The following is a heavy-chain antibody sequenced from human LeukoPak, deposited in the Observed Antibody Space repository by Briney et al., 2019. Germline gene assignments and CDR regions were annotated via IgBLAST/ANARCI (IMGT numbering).Heavy chain of an antibody. CDR2: INHSGST. V-gene: IGHV4-34*01. CDR3: ARRMGGYDSGGTHYCYMDV. CDR1: GGSFSGYY. J-gene: IGHJ6*03. Sequence: PSETLSLTCAVYGGSFSGYYWSWIRQPPGRGLEWVGEINHSGSTNYNPSLKSRVTISVDTSKNQFSLKLSSLTAADTAVYYCARRMGGYDSGGTHYCYMDVWGKGTTVSVSS. D-gene: IGHD5-12*01.